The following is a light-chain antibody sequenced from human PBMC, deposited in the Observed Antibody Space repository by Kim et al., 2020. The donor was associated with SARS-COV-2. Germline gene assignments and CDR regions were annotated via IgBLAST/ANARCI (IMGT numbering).Light chain of an antibody. Sequence: RTSTRSCTGNNNNIGNHGASWLQQHQGRPPTLLSYTTDRRPSAISERFSASRSGNTASLTITGLQPEDEADYYCSAWDSSLNAWVFGGGTQLTVL. J-gene: IGLJ3*02. CDR3: SAWDSSLNAWV. CDR1: NNNIGNHG. V-gene: IGLV10-54*01. CDR2: TTD.